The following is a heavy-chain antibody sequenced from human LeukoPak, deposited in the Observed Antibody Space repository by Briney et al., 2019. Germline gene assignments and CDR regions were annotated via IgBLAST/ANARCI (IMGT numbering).Heavy chain of an antibody. CDR1: GYTFTSYY. V-gene: IGHV1-46*01. CDR2: INPSGGST. J-gene: IGHJ6*02. Sequence: GASVKVSRKASGYTFTSYYMHWVRQAPGQGLEWMGIINPSGGSTSYAQKFQGRVTMTRDTSTSTVYMELSSLRSEDTAVYYCAREENDFWSGLSYYYYYGMDVWGQGTTVTVSS. CDR3: AREENDFWSGLSYYYYYGMDV. D-gene: IGHD3-3*01.